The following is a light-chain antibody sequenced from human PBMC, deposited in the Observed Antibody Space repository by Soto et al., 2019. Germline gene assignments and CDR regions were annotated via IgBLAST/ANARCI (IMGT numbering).Light chain of an antibody. Sequence: QSALTQPPSASGSPGQSVTISCTGTSSDVGGYNFVSWYQQHPGKAPKLMIYEVSERPSEVPDRFSGSKSGNTASLTVSGLQAEDEADYYCSSYAGSNIVVFGGETKLTVL. V-gene: IGLV2-8*01. J-gene: IGLJ2*01. CDR2: EVS. CDR1: SSDVGGYNF. CDR3: SSYAGSNIVV.